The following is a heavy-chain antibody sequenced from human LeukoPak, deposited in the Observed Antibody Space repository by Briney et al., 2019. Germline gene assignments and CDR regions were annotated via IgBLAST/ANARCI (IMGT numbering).Heavy chain of an antibody. J-gene: IGHJ4*02. CDR3: ARMSYRDYCDS. D-gene: IGHD3-16*02. V-gene: IGHV4-61*01. Sequence: VKPSDPLSIPSTVSGGSVSSGSYYWSWVRPPPGRGLEWSGCIDYSGRTYYNPSLKSHVTVSAVTSTIQSALKLTSLTAPDTAVHCGARMSYRDYCDSWGQGSLVTVSS. CDR2: IDYSGRT. CDR1: GGSVSSGSYY.